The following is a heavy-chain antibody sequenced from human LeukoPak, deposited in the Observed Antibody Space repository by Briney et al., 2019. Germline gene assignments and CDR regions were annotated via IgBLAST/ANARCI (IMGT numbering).Heavy chain of an antibody. CDR1: GFAFSSYW. CDR2: INTDGSST. Sequence: GGSLRLSCAASGFAFSSYWMHWVRQAPGKGLVWVSRINTDGSSTSYADSVKGRFTISRDNAKNTLYLQMNSLGAEDTAVYYCARAPPGGDFWSGPLDYWGQGTLVTVSS. J-gene: IGHJ4*02. V-gene: IGHV3-74*01. CDR3: ARAPPGGDFWSGPLDY. D-gene: IGHD3-3*01.